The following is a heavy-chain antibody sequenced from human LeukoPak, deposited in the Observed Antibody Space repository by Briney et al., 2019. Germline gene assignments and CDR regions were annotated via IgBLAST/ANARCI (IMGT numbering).Heavy chain of an antibody. V-gene: IGHV4-4*07. Sequence: SETLSLTCTVSGGSISSYYWSWIWQPAGKGLEWIGRIYTSGSTNYNPSLKSRVTMSVDTSKNQFSLKLSSVTAADTAVYYCARAVGSGSFQTYYYYMDVWGKGTTVTVSS. D-gene: IGHD3-10*01. CDR2: IYTSGST. CDR1: GGSISSYY. J-gene: IGHJ6*03. CDR3: ARAVGSGSFQTYYYYMDV.